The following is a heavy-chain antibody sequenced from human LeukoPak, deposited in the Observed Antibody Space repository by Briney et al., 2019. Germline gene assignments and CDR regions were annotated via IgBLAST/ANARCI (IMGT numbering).Heavy chain of an antibody. CDR3: ARVNWNDVGSFDY. Sequence: GGSLRLSCAASGFTFSNYIMNWVRQAPGKGLEWLSYISSSSSPIYYADSVKGRFTISKDNAKNSLYLQMNSLRDEDTGVYYCARVNWNDVGSFDYWGQGTLVTVSS. CDR2: ISSSSSPI. V-gene: IGHV3-48*02. D-gene: IGHD1-20*01. CDR1: GFTFSNYI. J-gene: IGHJ4*02.